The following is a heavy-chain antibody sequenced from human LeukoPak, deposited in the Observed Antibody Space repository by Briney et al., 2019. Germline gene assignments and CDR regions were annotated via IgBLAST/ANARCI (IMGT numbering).Heavy chain of an antibody. CDR1: GFTFSSYA. CDR3: VKDRGLRNQWLQVTYDS. V-gene: IGHV3-30*04. CDR2: ISYDGSNK. D-gene: IGHD1-14*01. Sequence: GGSLRLSCAASGFTFSSYAMHWVRQAPGKGLEWVAVISYDGSNKYYADSVKGRFTISRDNSKNTLYLQMNSLRAEDTAVYYCVKDRGLRNQWLQVTYDSWGQGTLVTVSS. J-gene: IGHJ4*02.